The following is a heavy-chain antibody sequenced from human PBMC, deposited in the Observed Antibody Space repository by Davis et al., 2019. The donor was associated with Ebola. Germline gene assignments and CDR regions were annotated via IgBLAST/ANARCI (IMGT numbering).Heavy chain of an antibody. Sequence: AASVKVSCKASGYTFTSYAMHWVRQAPGQRLEWMGWISAYNGNTNYAQKLQGRVTMTTDTSTSTAYMELRSLRSDDTAVYYCARDVISSPFDYWGQGTLVTVSS. CDR3: ARDVISSPFDY. V-gene: IGHV1-18*01. CDR1: GYTFTSYA. CDR2: ISAYNGNT. J-gene: IGHJ4*02.